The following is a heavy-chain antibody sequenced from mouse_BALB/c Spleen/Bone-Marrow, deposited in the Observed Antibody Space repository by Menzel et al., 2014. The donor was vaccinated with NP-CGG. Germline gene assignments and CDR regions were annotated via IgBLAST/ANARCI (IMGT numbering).Heavy chain of an antibody. CDR2: IYPGDGDT. CDR3: ARGGISVDY. J-gene: IGHJ2*01. CDR1: GYAFSGYW. V-gene: IGHV1-80*01. Sequence: QVQLKESGAELVRPGSSVKISCKASGYAFSGYWMNWVKQRPGQGLEWIGQIYPGDGDTDYNGKFKGKATLTADKSSNTAYMQLSSLTSEDSAVYFCARGGISVDYWGQGTTLTVSS.